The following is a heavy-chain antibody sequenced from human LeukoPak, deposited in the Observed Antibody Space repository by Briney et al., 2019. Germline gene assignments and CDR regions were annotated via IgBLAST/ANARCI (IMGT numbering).Heavy chain of an antibody. J-gene: IGHJ4*02. CDR3: ARGDNWNSFDY. D-gene: IGHD1-20*01. Sequence: SQTLSLTCTVSGGSISSGGYFWSWIRQHPGRGLEWIGYISSSGSSNYNPSLKSRITISVDTSKNQFSLRLNSLTAADTAVYFCARGDNWNSFDYWGQGTLVTDSS. CDR1: GGSISSGGYF. V-gene: IGHV4-31*03. CDR2: ISSSGSS.